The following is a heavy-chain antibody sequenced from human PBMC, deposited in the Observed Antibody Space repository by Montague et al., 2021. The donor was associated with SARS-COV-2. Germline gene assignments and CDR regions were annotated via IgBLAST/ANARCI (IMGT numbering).Heavy chain of an antibody. J-gene: IGHJ4*02. D-gene: IGHD2-15*01. CDR1: GGSFSVYY. CDR3: VVVVPATRPRSDY. CDR2: INHSGST. Sequence: SETLSLTCAVYGGSFSVYYWSWIRQPPGKGLEWIGEINHSGSTNXNPSLKSRVTISSDTSKNQFSLKLNSVTAADTAVYFCVVVVPATRPRSDYWGQGTLVTVSS. V-gene: IGHV4-34*01.